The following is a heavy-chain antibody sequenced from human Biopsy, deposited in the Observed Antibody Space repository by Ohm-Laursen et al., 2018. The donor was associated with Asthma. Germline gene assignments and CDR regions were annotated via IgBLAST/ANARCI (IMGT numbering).Heavy chain of an antibody. D-gene: IGHD3-10*01. CDR3: ARGPNYHGSGRAPIGMDV. V-gene: IGHV4-61*01. J-gene: IGHJ6*02. CDR1: GGSVSTGSYY. CDR2: IYYTGSD. Sequence: SDTLSPTCTVSGGSVSTGSYYWSWIRQPPGKGLEWLGYIYYTGSDNYNPSLKSRVTISVDTSKNQFSLRLNSVTAADTAVYYCARGPNYHGSGRAPIGMDVWGQGTTVTVSS.